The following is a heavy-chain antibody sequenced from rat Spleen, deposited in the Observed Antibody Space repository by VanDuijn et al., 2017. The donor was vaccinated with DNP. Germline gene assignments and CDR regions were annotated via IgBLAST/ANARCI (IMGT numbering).Heavy chain of an antibody. D-gene: IGHD5-1*01. CDR3: ARPWELGFAY. V-gene: IGHV5-22*01. CDR1: GFTFSDYY. CDR2: ISYDGGST. J-gene: IGHJ3*01. Sequence: EVQLVESGGGLVQPGRFLKLSCAASGFTFSDYYMAWVRQAPTKGLEWVAYISYDGGSTYYGDSVKGRFTISRDNAKSTLYLQMNSLRSEDMATYYCARPWELGFAYWGQGTLVTVSS.